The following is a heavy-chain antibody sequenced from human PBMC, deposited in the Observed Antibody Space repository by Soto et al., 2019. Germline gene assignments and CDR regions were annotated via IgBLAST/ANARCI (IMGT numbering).Heavy chain of an antibody. V-gene: IGHV4-30-2*01. Sequence: QLQLQESGSGLVKPSQTLSLTCAVSGGSISSGGYSWSWIRQPPGKGLEGIGYIYHSGSTYYNPSLESRVTISVDTSKNQFSLKLSSVTAADTAVYYCARGPRGYSRSSFRFDPWGQGTLVTVSS. D-gene: IGHD6-6*01. CDR2: IYHSGST. J-gene: IGHJ5*02. CDR3: ARGPRGYSRSSFRFDP. CDR1: GGSISSGGYS.